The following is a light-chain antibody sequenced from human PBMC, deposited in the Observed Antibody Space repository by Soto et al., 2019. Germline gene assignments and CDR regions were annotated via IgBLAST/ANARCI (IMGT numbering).Light chain of an antibody. J-gene: IGKJ5*01. CDR3: QQRSNGPPLA. CDR2: DAS. Sequence: NVLTKWSGNVPLFPWERATLSFKALQRVSSSYLAWSQQKPGPAPRLLIYDASNRATGIPARFSGSGSGTDFTLTISSLEAEDVAVYYCQQRSNGPPLAFGQGTRLEIK. V-gene: IGKV3D-20*02. CDR1: QRVSSSY.